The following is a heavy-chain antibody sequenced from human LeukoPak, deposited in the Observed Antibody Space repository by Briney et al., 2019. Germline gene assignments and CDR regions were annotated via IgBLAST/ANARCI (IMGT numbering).Heavy chain of an antibody. CDR3: TRRKNYFDY. CDR2: IRSKANSYAT. CDR1: GFTFSGSA. V-gene: IGHV3-73*01. J-gene: IGHJ4*02. Sequence: PGGSLRLSCAASGFTFSGSAMHWVRQAPGKGLEWVGRIRSKANSYATAYAASVKGRFTISRDDSKNTAYLQMNSLETEDTAVYYCTRRKNYFDYWGQGTLVTVSS.